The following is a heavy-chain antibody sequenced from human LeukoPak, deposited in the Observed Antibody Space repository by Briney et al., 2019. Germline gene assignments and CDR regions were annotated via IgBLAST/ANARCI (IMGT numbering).Heavy chain of an antibody. Sequence: GESLKISCKGSGYSFSTYWIGWVRQMPGKGLEWMGIIYPGDSDTRYSPSFQGQVTISADKSISTAYLQWSSLKASDTAMYYCASSYCSSTSCPQTLLYWGQGTLVTVSS. CDR3: ASSYCSSTSCPQTLLY. V-gene: IGHV5-51*01. D-gene: IGHD2-2*01. CDR1: GYSFSTYW. CDR2: IYPGDSDT. J-gene: IGHJ4*02.